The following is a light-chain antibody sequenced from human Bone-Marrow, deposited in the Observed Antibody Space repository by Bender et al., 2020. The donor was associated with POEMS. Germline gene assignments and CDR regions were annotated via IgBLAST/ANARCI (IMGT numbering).Light chain of an antibody. V-gene: IGLV2-14*03. CDR1: SSDVGGYNS. CDR2: DVN. Sequence: QSALTQPASVSESPGQSITISCTGTSSDVGGYNSVSWYQQHPGKAPKLLIFDVNNRPSGVSNRFSGSKSGNTASLTISGLQPEDEADYYCCSFGGLGVFGSGTTVTVL. CDR3: CSFGGLGV. J-gene: IGLJ1*01.